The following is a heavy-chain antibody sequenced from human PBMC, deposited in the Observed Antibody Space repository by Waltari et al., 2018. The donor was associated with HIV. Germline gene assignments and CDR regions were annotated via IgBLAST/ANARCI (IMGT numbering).Heavy chain of an antibody. CDR3: ARVRSTMGRFQGFDY. V-gene: IGHV3-53*02. Sequence: EVQLVETGGGLIQPGGSLRLSCAASGLTVSSNFMNWVRQAPGKGLECVSRIYNNNSTYYADSVKGRFTISRDNSKNTLYLQMNSLRAEDTAVYYCARVRSTMGRFQGFDYWGQGTLVTVSS. D-gene: IGHD1-26*01. CDR1: GLTVSSNF. J-gene: IGHJ4*02. CDR2: IYNNNST.